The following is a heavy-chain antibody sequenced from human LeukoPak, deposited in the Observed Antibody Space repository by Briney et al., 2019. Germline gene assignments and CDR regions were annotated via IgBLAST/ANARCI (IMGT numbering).Heavy chain of an antibody. CDR2: ISSSSSYI. J-gene: IGHJ4*02. D-gene: IGHD3-22*01. CDR3: ARDLWDYYDSSGYYDY. CDR1: GFIFSDHY. Sequence: GGSLRLSCAASGFIFSDHYFDWVRQAPGKGLEWVSSISSSSSYIYYADSVKGRFTISRDNAKNSLYLQMNSLRAEDTAVYYCARDLWDYYDSSGYYDYWGQGTLVTVSS. V-gene: IGHV3-21*01.